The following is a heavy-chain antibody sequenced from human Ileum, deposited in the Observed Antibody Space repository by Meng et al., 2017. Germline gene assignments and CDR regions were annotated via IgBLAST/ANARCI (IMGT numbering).Heavy chain of an antibody. CDR3: VRHGGKYFDS. J-gene: IGHJ4*02. D-gene: IGHD2-15*01. V-gene: IGHV4-4*02. CDR2: IYLAGSP. Sequence: QGHVRQSGPGMVVPAGTLYLPCTVSGGHISSIFYWSWVRHSPGKGLEWIGQIYLAGSPNYNPSLESRVTISVDKSKNQFSLRLTSVTAADTAIFYCVRHGGKYFDSWGQGTLVTVSS. CDR1: GGHISSIFY.